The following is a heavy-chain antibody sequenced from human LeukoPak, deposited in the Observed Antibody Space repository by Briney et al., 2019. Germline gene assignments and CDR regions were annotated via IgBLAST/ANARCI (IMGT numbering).Heavy chain of an antibody. Sequence: SETLSLTCTVSGGSISSYYWSWIRQPPGKGLEWIGYIYYSGSTNYNPSLKSRVTISVDTSKNQFSLKLSSVTAADTAVYYCARDRYDSSGERFDYWGQGTLVTVSS. D-gene: IGHD3-22*01. V-gene: IGHV4-59*01. CDR3: ARDRYDSSGERFDY. CDR2: IYYSGST. CDR1: GGSISSYY. J-gene: IGHJ4*02.